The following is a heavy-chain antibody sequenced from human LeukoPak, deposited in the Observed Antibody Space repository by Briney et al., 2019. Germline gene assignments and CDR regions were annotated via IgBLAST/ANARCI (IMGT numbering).Heavy chain of an antibody. Sequence: PGGSLRLSCAASGFIFSDYYMSWVRQAPGKGLEWVGRIKSRTDGGTTDHAAPVKGRFTISRDDSKNTLYLQMNSLKTEDTAVYYCSTDEWGWGQGTLVTVSS. CDR3: STDEWG. D-gene: IGHD1-26*01. V-gene: IGHV3-15*01. CDR2: IKSRTDGGTT. CDR1: GFIFSDYY. J-gene: IGHJ4*02.